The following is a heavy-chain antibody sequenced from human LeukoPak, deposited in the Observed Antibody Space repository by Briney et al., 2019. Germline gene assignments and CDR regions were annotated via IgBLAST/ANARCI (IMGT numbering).Heavy chain of an antibody. CDR2: IYYSGST. J-gene: IGHJ4*02. Sequence: SETLSLTCTVSGGSISSYYWSWIRQPPGKGLEWIGYIYYSGSTNYNPSLKSRVTISVDTSKNQFSVKLSSVTAADTAVYYCARSLQMTIFGVVIIDYWGQGTLVTVSS. D-gene: IGHD3-3*01. V-gene: IGHV4-59*08. CDR3: ARSLQMTIFGVVIIDY. CDR1: GGSISSYY.